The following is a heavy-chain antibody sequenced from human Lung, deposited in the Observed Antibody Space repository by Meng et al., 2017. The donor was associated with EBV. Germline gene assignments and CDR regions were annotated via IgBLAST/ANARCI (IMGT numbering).Heavy chain of an antibody. J-gene: IGHJ4*02. CDR1: GFTFSSYW. CDR3: ARDSDHLRGYSYGPRGSFDY. Sequence: EVQLVESGGGLVQPGGSLRLSCAASGFTFSSYWMHWVRQAPGKGLVWVSRINSDGSSTSYADSVKGRFTISRDNAKNTLYLQMNSLRAEDTAVYYCARDSDHLRGYSYGPRGSFDYWGQGTLVNVSS. V-gene: IGHV3-74*01. CDR2: INSDGSST. D-gene: IGHD5-18*01.